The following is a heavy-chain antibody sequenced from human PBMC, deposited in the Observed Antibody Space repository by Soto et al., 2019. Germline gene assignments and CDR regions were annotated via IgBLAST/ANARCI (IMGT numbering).Heavy chain of an antibody. J-gene: IGHJ4*02. CDR1: GFTFSSYA. CDR2: ISGSGVST. Sequence: LRLSCAASGFTFSSYAMSWVRQAPGKGLEWVSAISGSGVSTYYADSVKGRFTISRDNSKNTLYLQMNSLRAEDTAVYYCARAPYYDFWSGYYLDYWGQGALVTVSS. D-gene: IGHD3-3*01. V-gene: IGHV3-23*01. CDR3: ARAPYYDFWSGYYLDY.